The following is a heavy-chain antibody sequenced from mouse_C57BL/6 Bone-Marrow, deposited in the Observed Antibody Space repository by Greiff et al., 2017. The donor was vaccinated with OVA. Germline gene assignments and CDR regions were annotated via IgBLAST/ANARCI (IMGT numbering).Heavy chain of an antibody. D-gene: IGHD2-4*01. Sequence: VKLQESGAELARPGASVKLSCKASGYTFTSYGISWVKQRTGQGLEWIGEIYPRGGNTYYNEKFKGKATLTADKSSSTAYMELRSLTSEDAAVYFCAREGLRRWFAYWGQGTLVTVSA. V-gene: IGHV1-81*01. CDR3: AREGLRRWFAY. J-gene: IGHJ3*01. CDR1: GYTFTSYG. CDR2: IYPRGGNT.